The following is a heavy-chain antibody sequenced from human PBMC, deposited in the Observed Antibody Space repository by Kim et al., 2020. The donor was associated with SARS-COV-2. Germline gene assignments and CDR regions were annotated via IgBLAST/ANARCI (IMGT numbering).Heavy chain of an antibody. CDR2: IYWDDDK. Sequence: SGPTLVKPTQTLTLTCTFSGFSLSTSGVGVGWIRQPPGKALEWLALIYWDDDKRYSPSLKSRLTITKDTSKNQVVLTMTNMDPVDTATYYCAHRRRGEDAGTFDPWGQGTLVTVSS. D-gene: IGHD3-16*01. V-gene: IGHV2-5*02. CDR3: AHRRRGEDAGTFDP. CDR1: GFSLSTSGVG. J-gene: IGHJ5*02.